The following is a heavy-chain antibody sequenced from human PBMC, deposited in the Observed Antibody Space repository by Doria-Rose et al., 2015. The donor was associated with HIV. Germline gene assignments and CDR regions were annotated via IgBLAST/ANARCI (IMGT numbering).Heavy chain of an antibody. D-gene: IGHD6-13*01. Sequence: QITLKESGPVLVKPTETLTLTCTVSGVSLSSPGMGVSWIRQPPGMALEWLANIFSDDDRSYKTSLKSRLTISRGTSKSQVVLTMTDMDPVDTATYYCARIKSSRWYHKYYFDFRGQGTLVIVSA. CDR3: ARIKSSRWYHKYYFDF. CDR2: IFSDDDR. CDR1: GVSLSSPGMG. J-gene: IGHJ4*02. V-gene: IGHV2-26*01.